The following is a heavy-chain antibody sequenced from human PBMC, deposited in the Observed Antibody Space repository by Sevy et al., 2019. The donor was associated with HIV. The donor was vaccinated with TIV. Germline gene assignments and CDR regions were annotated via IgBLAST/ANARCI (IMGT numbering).Heavy chain of an antibody. V-gene: IGHV4-61*01. Sequence: SETLSLTCTVSGGSVSSGSYYWSWIRQPPGKGLEWIGYIYYSGSTNYNPSLKSRVTISVDTSKNQFSLKLSSVTAADTAVYYCARASHSTVPCYYYYGMDVWGQGTTVTVSS. CDR1: GGSVSSGSYY. CDR3: ARASHSTVPCYYYYGMDV. CDR2: IYYSGST. D-gene: IGHD4-4*01. J-gene: IGHJ6*02.